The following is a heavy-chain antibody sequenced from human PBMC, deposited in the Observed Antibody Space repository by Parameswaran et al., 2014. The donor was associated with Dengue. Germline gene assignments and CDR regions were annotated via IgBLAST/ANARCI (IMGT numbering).Heavy chain of an antibody. CDR2: IYYSGST. J-gene: IGHJ6*02. CDR1: GGSISSGGYY. CDR3: ARGRFGELSMSRYSYGMDV. Sequence: ASETLSLTCTVSGGSISSGGYYWSWIRQHPGKGLEWIGYIYYSGSTYYNPSLKSRVTISVDTSKNQFSLKLSSVTAADTAVYYCARGRFGELSMSRYSYGMDVWGQGDHGHRLL. D-gene: IGHD3-10*01. V-gene: IGHV4-31*03.